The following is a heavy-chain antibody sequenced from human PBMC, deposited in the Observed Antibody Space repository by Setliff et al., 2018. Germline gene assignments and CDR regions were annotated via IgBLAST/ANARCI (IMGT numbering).Heavy chain of an antibody. CDR2: IIPILGIA. CDR1: GGTFSSYA. V-gene: IGHV1-69*10. D-gene: IGHD2-2*01. CDR3: ARDGCSSTSCYWGWYYYGMDV. Sequence: SVKVSCKASGGTFSSYAISWVRQAPGQGLEWMGGIIPILGIANYAQKLQGRVTMTTDTSTSTAYMELSSLRSDDTAVYYCARDGCSSTSCYWGWYYYGMDVWGQGTTVTVSS. J-gene: IGHJ6*02.